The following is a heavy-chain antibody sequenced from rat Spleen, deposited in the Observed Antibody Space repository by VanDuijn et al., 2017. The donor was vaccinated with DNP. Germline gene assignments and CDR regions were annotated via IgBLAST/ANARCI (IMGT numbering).Heavy chain of an antibody. CDR1: GFTFNTYW. V-gene: IGHV5-31*01. J-gene: IGHJ3*01. D-gene: IGHD1-4*01. CDR3: GRDWDPG. Sequence: EVQLVESGGDLVQPGRSLKLSCVASGFTFNTYWMTWIRQAPGKGLEWVASITSSGGNTFYPDSVRGRFTISRDNAKNTLYLQMNSLRSEDTATYYCGRDWDPGRGQGTLVTVSS. CDR2: ITSSGGNT.